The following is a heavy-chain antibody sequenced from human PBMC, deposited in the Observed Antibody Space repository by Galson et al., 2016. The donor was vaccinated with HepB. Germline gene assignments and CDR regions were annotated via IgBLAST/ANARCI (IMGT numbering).Heavy chain of an antibody. Sequence: SLRLSCAASGFTFSSYGIHWVRQAPGKGLEWVAVISYDGSNKKYADSVKGRFTISRDNSKNTLYLQMNSLRAEDTAVYYCAKVGDKYYFDYWGQETLVTVSS. V-gene: IGHV3-30*18. CDR2: ISYDGSNK. D-gene: IGHD4-17*01. J-gene: IGHJ4*02. CDR1: GFTFSSYG. CDR3: AKVGDKYYFDY.